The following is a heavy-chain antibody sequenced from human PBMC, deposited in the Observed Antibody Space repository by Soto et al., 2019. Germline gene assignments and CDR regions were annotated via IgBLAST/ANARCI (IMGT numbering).Heavy chain of an antibody. D-gene: IGHD3-3*01. Sequence: QLHLVQSGAVVKKPWASVTVSCSASGYPVTAYYMHWVRQAPGRGLEWMGGINPATGAAKYTQTFQGRVTRTRDTSTGTVFMDLWGLTSGDTAGFSCARGGGVGVAGSAAFDMWGQGTLVTVSS. CDR3: ARGGGVGVAGSAAFDM. CDR1: GYPVTAYY. CDR2: INPATGAA. J-gene: IGHJ3*02. V-gene: IGHV1-2*02.